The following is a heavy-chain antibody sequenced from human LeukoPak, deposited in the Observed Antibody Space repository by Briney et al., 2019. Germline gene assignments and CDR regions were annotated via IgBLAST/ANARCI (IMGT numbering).Heavy chain of an antibody. J-gene: IGHJ4*02. CDR3: ARYRFHGVPAAPSSALVY. Sequence: AASVKVSCKASGYTFTGYYMHWVRQAPGQGLEWMGWINPNSGGTNYAQKFQGRVTMTRDTSISTAYMELSRLRSDDTAVYYCARYRFHGVPAAPSSALVYWGQGTLVTVSS. V-gene: IGHV1-2*02. D-gene: IGHD2-2*01. CDR1: GYTFTGYY. CDR2: INPNSGGT.